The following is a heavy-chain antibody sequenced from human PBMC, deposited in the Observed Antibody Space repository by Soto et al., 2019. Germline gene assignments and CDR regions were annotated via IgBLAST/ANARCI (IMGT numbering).Heavy chain of an antibody. J-gene: IGHJ4*02. CDR1: GFTVSGTY. D-gene: IGHD2-2*01. Sequence: EVQLVESGGGLIQPGASLRLSCSASGFTVSGTYMTWVRQAPGKGLECVSVINRGDSTYYADSVKGRFTISRDNSKNTLYLQMNSLRVEDTAVYYCARAMPGWPYDYWGPGTLVTVSS. V-gene: IGHV3-53*01. CDR2: INRGDST. CDR3: ARAMPGWPYDY.